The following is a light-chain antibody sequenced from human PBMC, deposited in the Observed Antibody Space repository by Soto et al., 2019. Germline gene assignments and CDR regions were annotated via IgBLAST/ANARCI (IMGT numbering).Light chain of an antibody. CDR2: AAS. Sequence: DIQMTQSPSTLSASVGARVTITCRASQSFSGTLAWYQQKPGKAPKLLIYAASTLQSGVPSRFSGSESGTEFTLTISSLQPDDFATYYCQQYNTYSTFGQGTRLEI. J-gene: IGKJ5*01. CDR3: QQYNTYST. CDR1: QSFSGT. V-gene: IGKV1-5*01.